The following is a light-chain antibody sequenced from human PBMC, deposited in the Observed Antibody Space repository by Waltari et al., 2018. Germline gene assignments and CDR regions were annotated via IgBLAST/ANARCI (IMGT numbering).Light chain of an antibody. CDR2: KVS. V-gene: IGKV2-30*01. CDR3: MQGSHWPWT. Sequence: DVVMTQSPLSLPVTLGQPASISCRSSQSLVSSDGNTYCNWFQQRPGQSPRRLFYKVSNRDSGVPDRFSGSGSGTDFTLRISRVEAEDVGVYYCMQGSHWPWTFGQGTKVEIK. J-gene: IGKJ1*01. CDR1: QSLVSSDGNTY.